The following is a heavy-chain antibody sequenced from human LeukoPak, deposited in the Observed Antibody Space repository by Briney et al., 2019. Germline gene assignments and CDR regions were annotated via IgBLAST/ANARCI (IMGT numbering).Heavy chain of an antibody. V-gene: IGHV1-2*02. J-gene: IGHJ3*02. Sequence: ASVKVSCKASGYTFTIYYMHWVRQAPGQGLEWMGWINPNSGGTNYAQRFQGRVTMTRDTSISTAYMELSRLRFDDTVVYYCARGPRITIFGVVMANDAFDIWGQGTMVTVSS. CDR1: GYTFTIYY. D-gene: IGHD3-3*01. CDR2: INPNSGGT. CDR3: ARGPRITIFGVVMANDAFDI.